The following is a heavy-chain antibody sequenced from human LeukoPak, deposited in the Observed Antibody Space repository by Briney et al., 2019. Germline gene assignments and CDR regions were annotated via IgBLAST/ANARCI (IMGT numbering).Heavy chain of an antibody. D-gene: IGHD2-2*01. CDR1: GYTFTSYE. J-gene: IGHJ4*02. Sequence: GASVTVSCKASGYTFTSYEVNWVRQAAGQGLEGMGWMNPYSCNTGYAQKFQGRITMTRNTSITTAYMELSSLRSEDTAVYYCARSKVGSSTLPIDYWGQGTPVIVS. CDR3: ARSKVGSSTLPIDY. V-gene: IGHV1-8*01. CDR2: MNPYSCNT.